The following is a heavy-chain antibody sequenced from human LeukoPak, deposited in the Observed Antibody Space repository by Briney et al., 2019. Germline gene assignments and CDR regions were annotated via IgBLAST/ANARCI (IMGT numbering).Heavy chain of an antibody. Sequence: GRSLRLSCAASGFTFSSYAMHWVRQAPGKGLEWVAVISYDGSNKYYADSVKGRFTISRDNSKNTLYLQMNSLRAEDTAVYYCARDHGSYTQLLDYWGQGTLVTVPS. D-gene: IGHD1-26*01. CDR2: ISYDGSNK. V-gene: IGHV3-30*04. CDR3: ARDHGSYTQLLDY. CDR1: GFTFSSYA. J-gene: IGHJ4*02.